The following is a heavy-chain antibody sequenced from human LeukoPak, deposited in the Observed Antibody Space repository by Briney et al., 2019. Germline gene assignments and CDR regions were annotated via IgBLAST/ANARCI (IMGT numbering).Heavy chain of an antibody. V-gene: IGHV3-30-3*01. D-gene: IGHD3-22*01. CDR1: GFTFSSYA. CDR2: ISYDGSNK. J-gene: IGHJ4*02. CDR3: ARDENYYDSSGTPGY. Sequence: GGSLRLSCAASGFTFSSYAMHWVRQAPGKGLEWVAVISYDGSNKYYADSVKGRFTISRDNAKNSLYLQMNSLRAEDTAVYYCARDENYYDSSGTPGYWGQGTLVTVSS.